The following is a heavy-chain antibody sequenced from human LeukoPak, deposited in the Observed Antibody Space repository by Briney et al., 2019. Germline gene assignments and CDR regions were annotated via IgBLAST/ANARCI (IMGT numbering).Heavy chain of an antibody. D-gene: IGHD3-22*01. CDR3: ARVTWKIKSDTYYYDSSGYYNWFDP. Sequence: GGSLRLSCAASGFTFSSYSMNWVRQAPGKGLEWVSSISSSSSYIYYADSVKGRFTISRDDAKNSLYLQMNSLRAEDTAVYYCARVTWKIKSDTYYYDSSGYYNWFDPWGQGTLVTVSS. V-gene: IGHV3-21*01. CDR2: ISSSSSYI. J-gene: IGHJ5*02. CDR1: GFTFSSYS.